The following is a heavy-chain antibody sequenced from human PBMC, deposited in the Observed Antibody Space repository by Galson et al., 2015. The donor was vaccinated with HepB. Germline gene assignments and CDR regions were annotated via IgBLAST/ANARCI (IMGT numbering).Heavy chain of an antibody. Sequence: SVKVSCKASGGTFSSYAISWVRQAPGQGLEWMGGIIPIFGTANYAQKFQGRVTITADESTSTAYMELSSLRSEDTAVYYCARALPHCSSTSCPPRGYYGMDVWGQGTTVTVSS. CDR1: GGTFSSYA. D-gene: IGHD2-2*01. CDR3: ARALPHCSSTSCPPRGYYGMDV. J-gene: IGHJ6*02. CDR2: IIPIFGTA. V-gene: IGHV1-69*13.